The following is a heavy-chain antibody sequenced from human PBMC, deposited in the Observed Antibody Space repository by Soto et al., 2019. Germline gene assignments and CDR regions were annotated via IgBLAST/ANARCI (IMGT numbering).Heavy chain of an antibody. J-gene: IGHJ5*02. D-gene: IGHD3-22*01. CDR1: GFTFSSYS. V-gene: IGHV3-21*01. Sequence: EVQLVESGGGLVKPGGSLRLSCAASGFTFSSYSMNWVRQAPGKGLEWVSSISSSSSYIYYADSVKGRFTISRDNSKKSLYLQMNSLRAEDTAVYYCARGPYYYDTSGYYLWGQGTLVTVSS. CDR2: ISSSSSYI. CDR3: ARGPYYYDTSGYYL.